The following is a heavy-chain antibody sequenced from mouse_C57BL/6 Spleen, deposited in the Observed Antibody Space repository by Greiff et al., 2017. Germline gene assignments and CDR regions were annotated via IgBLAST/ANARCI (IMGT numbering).Heavy chain of an antibody. J-gene: IGHJ2*01. V-gene: IGHV1-55*01. D-gene: IGHD1-1*01. CDR2: IYPGSGST. CDR1: GYTFTSYW. CDR3: AREDITTVVAYYFDY. Sequence: QVQLKQPGAELVKPGASVKMSCKASGYTFTSYWITWVKQRPGQGLEWIGDIYPGSGSTNYNEKFKSKATLTVDTSSSTAYMQLSSLTSEDSAVYYCAREDITTVVAYYFDYWGQGTTLTVSS.